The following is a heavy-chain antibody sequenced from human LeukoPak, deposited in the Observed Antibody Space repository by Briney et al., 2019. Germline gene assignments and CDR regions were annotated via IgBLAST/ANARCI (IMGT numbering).Heavy chain of an antibody. CDR1: GCTFSSYS. CDR3: ARDLGNCFDY. CDR2: ISSSSSYI. Sequence: GGSLRLSCAASGCTFSSYSMNWVRQAPGKGLEWVSSISSSSSYIYYADSVKGRFTISRDNAKNSLYLQMNSLRAEDTAVYYCARDLGNCFDYWGQGTLVTVSS. J-gene: IGHJ4*02. V-gene: IGHV3-21*01. D-gene: IGHD4-23*01.